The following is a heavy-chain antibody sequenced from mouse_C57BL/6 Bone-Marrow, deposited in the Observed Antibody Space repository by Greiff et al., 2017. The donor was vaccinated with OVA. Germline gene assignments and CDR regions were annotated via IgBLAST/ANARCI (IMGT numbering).Heavy chain of an antibody. J-gene: IGHJ2*01. CDR1: GYTFTSYW. Sequence: QVQLQQPGAELVKPGASVKLSCKASGYTFTSYWMQWVKQRPGQGLEWIGEIDPSDSYTNYNQKFKGKATLTVDTSSSTAYMQLSSLTSEDSAVYYCARVGPDWGQGTTLTVSS. CDR3: ARVGPD. V-gene: IGHV1-50*01. CDR2: IDPSDSYT.